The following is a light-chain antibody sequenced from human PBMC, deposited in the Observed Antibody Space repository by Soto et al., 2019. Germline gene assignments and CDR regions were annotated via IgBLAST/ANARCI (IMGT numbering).Light chain of an antibody. V-gene: IGLV2-23*01. CDR3: CSYAGSSTYV. J-gene: IGLJ1*01. Sequence: SALTQPASVTGSPGQSITISCTGTRSDVGSFHLVSWYQQHPGKAPKLMIYEASKRPSGVSDRFSGSKSGTTASLTISGLQAEDEADYYCCSYAGSSTYVFGTGTEVTVL. CDR1: RSDVGSFHL. CDR2: EAS.